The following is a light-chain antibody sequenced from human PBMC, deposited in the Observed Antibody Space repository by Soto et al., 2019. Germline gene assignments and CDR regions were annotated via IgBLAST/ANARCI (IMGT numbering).Light chain of an antibody. V-gene: IGLV2-23*01. CDR3: CSYAGNPYV. CDR1: SSDVGSYNS. J-gene: IGLJ1*01. CDR2: EGS. Sequence: QSALTQPASVSGSPGQSIAISCTGTSSDVGSYNSVSWYQQHPGKAPKLMIYEGSKRPSGVSDRFSGSKSGNTASLTISGLQAEDAADYYCCSYAGNPYVFGTGTKVTVL.